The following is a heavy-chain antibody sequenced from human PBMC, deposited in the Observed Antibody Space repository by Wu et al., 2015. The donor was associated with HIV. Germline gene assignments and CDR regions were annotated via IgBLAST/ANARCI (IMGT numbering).Heavy chain of an antibody. CDR3: ARDKRGYDVLTGYYIYFDY. CDR2: INPNRGST. Sequence: QVQLLQSGAEVKKPGASVMVSCKASGYTFTDYYMYWVRQAPGQGLEWMGWINPNRGSTKYAQKFQGRVTMTRDTAVTTAYMELRSLRSDDTAVYYCARDKRGYDVLTGYYIYFDYWGQGTLVTVSS. CDR1: GYTFTDYY. D-gene: IGHD3-9*01. V-gene: IGHV1-2*02. J-gene: IGHJ4*02.